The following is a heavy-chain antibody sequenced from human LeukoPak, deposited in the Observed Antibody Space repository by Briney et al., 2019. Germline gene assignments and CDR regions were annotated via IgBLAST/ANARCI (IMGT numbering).Heavy chain of an antibody. J-gene: IGHJ6*03. CDR2: LYSSGRT. Sequence: SETLSLTCTVSGGSISSSSYYWGWIRQPPGKGLEWIGTLYSSGRTYYNPSLKSRLTISVDTSKNQFSLRLSSVTAADTAVYYCARISTRCCYYYYMDVWGKGTTVTVSS. D-gene: IGHD2-2*01. V-gene: IGHV4-39*01. CDR3: ARISTRCCYYYYMDV. CDR1: GGSISSSSYY.